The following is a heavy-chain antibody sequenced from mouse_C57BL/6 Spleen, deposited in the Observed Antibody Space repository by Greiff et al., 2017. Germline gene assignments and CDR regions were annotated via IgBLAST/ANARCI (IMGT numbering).Heavy chain of an antibody. CDR2: IWTGGGT. V-gene: IGHV2-9-1*01. D-gene: IGHD2-1*01. CDR1: GFSLTSYA. Sequence: VKLMESGPGLVAPSQSLSITCTVSGFSLTSYAISWVRPPPGKGLAWLGVIWTGGGTNYNSALKSRLSISKDNSKSQVFLKMNSLQTDDTARYYCARNDYGNYENAYWGQGTLVTVSA. J-gene: IGHJ3*01. CDR3: ARNDYGNYENAY.